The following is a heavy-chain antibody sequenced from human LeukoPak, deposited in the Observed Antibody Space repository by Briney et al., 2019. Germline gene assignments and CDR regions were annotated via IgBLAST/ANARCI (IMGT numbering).Heavy chain of an antibody. CDR3: ARDRGGYYYDSSGPPDI. J-gene: IGHJ3*02. CDR2: ISGSGGST. CDR1: GFTFSSYA. Sequence: GGSLRLSCAASGFTFSSYAMSWVRQVPGKGLEWVSAISGSGGSTYYADSVKGRFTISRDNSKNTLYLQMNSLRAEDTAVYYCARDRGGYYYDSSGPPDIWGQGTMVTVSS. V-gene: IGHV3-23*01. D-gene: IGHD3-22*01.